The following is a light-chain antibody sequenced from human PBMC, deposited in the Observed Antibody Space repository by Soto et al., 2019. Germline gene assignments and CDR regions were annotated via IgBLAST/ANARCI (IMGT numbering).Light chain of an antibody. V-gene: IGLV2-14*01. J-gene: IGLJ1*01. CDR3: SSYTSSSTLYV. CDR1: SSDVGGYNY. Sequence: QSVLTQPASVSGSPGQSITISCTGTSSDVGGYNYVSWYQQHPGKAPKLMIYDVTNRPPGVSNRFSGSKSGNTASLTISGLQADDEADYYCSSYTSSSTLYVFGTGTKLTVL. CDR2: DVT.